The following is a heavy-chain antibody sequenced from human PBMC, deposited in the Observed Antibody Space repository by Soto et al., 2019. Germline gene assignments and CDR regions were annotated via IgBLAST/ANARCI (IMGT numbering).Heavy chain of an antibody. V-gene: IGHV4-61*01. CDR1: GVSISSVSISSNY. CDR3: ARIPYSSASFDY. D-gene: IGHD6-19*01. J-gene: IGHJ4*02. Sequence: QVQLQESGPGLVKPSETLSLTCTVSGVSISSVSISSNYWSWIRQSPGKGLEWIGSVHYSGSTSYHPSLKSRVTISVDTSKNQFSLRLRSVTAADTAVYYCARIPYSSASFDYWGQGNLVTVSS. CDR2: VHYSGST.